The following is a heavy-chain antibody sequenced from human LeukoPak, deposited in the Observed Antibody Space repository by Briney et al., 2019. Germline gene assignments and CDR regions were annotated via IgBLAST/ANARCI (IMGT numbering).Heavy chain of an antibody. Sequence: PSETLSLTCTVSGGSISSGSYYWSWIRQPAGKGLEWIGRIYTSGSTNYNPSLKSRVTISVDTSKNQFSLKLSSVTAADTAVYYCARGAYDSSGYYYVGYFDYWGQGTLVTVSS. CDR1: GGSISSGSYY. J-gene: IGHJ4*02. D-gene: IGHD3-22*01. CDR3: ARGAYDSSGYYYVGYFDY. CDR2: IYTSGST. V-gene: IGHV4-61*02.